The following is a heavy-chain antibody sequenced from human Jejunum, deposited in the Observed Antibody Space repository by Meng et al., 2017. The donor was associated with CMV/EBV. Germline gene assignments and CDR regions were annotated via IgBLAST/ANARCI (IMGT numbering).Heavy chain of an antibody. CDR3: ARASVLQYCTATNCPPPYYYGVDV. V-gene: IGHV1-69*17. Sequence: WVRQAPGQGLEWMGGIIPIFNIANHAEKFQGRVTITADTSTSTAFMELSSLRSEDTAVYYCARASVLQYCTATNCPPPYYYGVDVWGQGTTVTAP. CDR2: IIPIFNIA. D-gene: IGHD2-8*02. J-gene: IGHJ6*02.